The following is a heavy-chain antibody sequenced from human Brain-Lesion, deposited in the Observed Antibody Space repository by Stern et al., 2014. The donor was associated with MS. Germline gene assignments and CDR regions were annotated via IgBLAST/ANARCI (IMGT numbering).Heavy chain of an antibody. J-gene: IGHJ6*02. D-gene: IGHD3-3*01. CDR2: LNPNTGGT. CDR3: ARDQRGITIFGVVTDYYYLGMDV. CDR1: GYIFTGYY. V-gene: IGHV1-2*02. Sequence: QVQLVQSGAEVKKPGASVKVSCKTSGYIFTGYYIHWVRQDPGQGLEWMAWLNPNTGGTKNAQNFQGRVTMSRDTSISTAYVELSSLTSDDTAVYYCARDQRGITIFGVVTDYYYLGMDVWGQGTTVTVSS.